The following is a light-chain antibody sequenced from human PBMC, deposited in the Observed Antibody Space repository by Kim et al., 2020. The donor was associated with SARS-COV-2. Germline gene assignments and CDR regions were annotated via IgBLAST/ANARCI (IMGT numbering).Light chain of an antibody. CDR1: QTVRSN. Sequence: PVSPGERATLSCRSSQTVRSNLAGYQQKPGQAPRLLIDGASTRATGIPARFSGSGSGTEFTLTISSLQSEDFAVYYCQQYNNWWTFGQGTKVDIK. CDR2: GAS. J-gene: IGKJ1*01. V-gene: IGKV3-15*01. CDR3: QQYNNWWT.